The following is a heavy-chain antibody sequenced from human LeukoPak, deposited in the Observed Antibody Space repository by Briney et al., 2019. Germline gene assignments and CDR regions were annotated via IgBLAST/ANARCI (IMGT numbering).Heavy chain of an antibody. V-gene: IGHV1-2*02. CDR1: GYTFSGTGWY. Sequence: ASVKVSCKASGYTFSGTGWYLYWMRQAPGQGLECMGWIHPNNGDTAYAQKFEGRVAMTRDTSISTAYMELRRLRPDDTAVYFCARDGPAQMVDLDYWGQGTLVTVSS. CDR2: IHPNNGDT. J-gene: IGHJ4*02. CDR3: ARDGPAQMVDLDY. D-gene: IGHD3-10*01.